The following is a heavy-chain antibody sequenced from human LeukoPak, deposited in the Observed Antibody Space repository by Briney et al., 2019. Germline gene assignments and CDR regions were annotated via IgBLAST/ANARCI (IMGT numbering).Heavy chain of an antibody. Sequence: SETLSLTGTVSGGSISSSSYYSGWIRQPPGKGLEWIGSIYYSGSTYYNPSLKSRVTISVDTSKNQFSLKLSSVTAADTAVYYCARGYYYYYYMDVWGKGTTVTVSS. CDR3: ARGYYYYYYMDV. V-gene: IGHV4-39*01. CDR1: GGSISSSSYY. J-gene: IGHJ6*03. CDR2: IYYSGST.